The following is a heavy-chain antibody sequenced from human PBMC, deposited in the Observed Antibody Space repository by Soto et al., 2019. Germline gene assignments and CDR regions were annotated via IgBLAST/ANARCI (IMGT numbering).Heavy chain of an antibody. CDR3: ASRYDSSGY. Sequence: QVQLVQSGAEVKKPGSSVKVSCKASGGTFSSYTISWVRQAPGQGLEWMGRIIPILGIANYAQKFQGRVTITADKSTSTASMELSRLRSEDTSVYYCASRYDSSGYWGHGTLVTVSS. V-gene: IGHV1-69*02. D-gene: IGHD3-22*01. CDR2: IIPILGIA. J-gene: IGHJ4*01. CDR1: GGTFSSYT.